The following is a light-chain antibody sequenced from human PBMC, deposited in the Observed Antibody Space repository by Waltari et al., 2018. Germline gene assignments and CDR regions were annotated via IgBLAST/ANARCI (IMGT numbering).Light chain of an antibody. Sequence: DIQMTQSPSSLSASVGDRVTITCRASQGIGNDLNWYQQKPGEAPARLIYATSTLQSGVPSRFSGSGSGAEFTLTISSLQPEDFATYYCLQSYSTPWTFGQGTKVEIK. CDR3: LQSYSTPWT. CDR1: QGIGND. CDR2: ATS. V-gene: IGKV1-17*01. J-gene: IGKJ1*01.